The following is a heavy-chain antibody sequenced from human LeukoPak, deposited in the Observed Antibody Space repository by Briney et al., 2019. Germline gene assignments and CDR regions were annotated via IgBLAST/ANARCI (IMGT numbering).Heavy chain of an antibody. V-gene: IGHV3-48*01. CDR3: ARDDAWLRFLY. D-gene: IGHD5-12*01. J-gene: IGHJ4*02. Sequence: GGSLRLSCAASGFTFSSYSMNWVRQAPGKGLEWVSYITFSSSIIYYADSVKGRFTISRDNAKKSLYLQMNSLRAEDTAVYYCARDDAWLRFLYWGQGTLVTVSS. CDR2: ITFSSSII. CDR1: GFTFSSYS.